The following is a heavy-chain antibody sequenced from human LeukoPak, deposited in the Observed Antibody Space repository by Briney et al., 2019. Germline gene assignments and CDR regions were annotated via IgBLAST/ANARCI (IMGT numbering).Heavy chain of an antibody. Sequence: GGSLRLSCAASGFTFSSYEMNWVRQAPGKGLEWVSYISSSGSTIYYADSVKGRFTISRDNAKNSLYLQMNSLRAEDTAVYHCAKGIVDSGHPNWFDPWGQGTLVIVSS. V-gene: IGHV3-48*03. CDR1: GFTFSSYE. CDR2: ISSSGSTI. CDR3: AKGIVDSGHPNWFDP. D-gene: IGHD2/OR15-2a*01. J-gene: IGHJ5*02.